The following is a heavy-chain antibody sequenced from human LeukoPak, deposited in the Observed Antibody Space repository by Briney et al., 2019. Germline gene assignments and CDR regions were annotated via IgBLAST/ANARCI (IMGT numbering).Heavy chain of an antibody. V-gene: IGHV1-69*04. D-gene: IGHD2-15*01. J-gene: IGHJ3*01. CDR3: ARDLGNIVVVVAAMVWFDP. CDR1: GGTFSSYA. CDR2: IIPILGIA. Sequence: SVKVSCKASGGTFSSYAISWVRQAPGQGLEWMGRIIPILGIANYAQKFQGRVTITADKSTSTAYMELSSLRSEDTAVYYCARDLGNIVVVVAAMVWFDPWGQGTMVTVSS.